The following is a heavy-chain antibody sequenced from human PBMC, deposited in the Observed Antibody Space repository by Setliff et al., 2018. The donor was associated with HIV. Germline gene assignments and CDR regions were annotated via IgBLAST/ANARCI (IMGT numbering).Heavy chain of an antibody. V-gene: IGHV7-4-1*02. D-gene: IGHD3-22*01. J-gene: IGHJ3*02. Sequence: ASVKVSCKASGYAFASYGLNWVRQAPGQGLEWMGWINTHSGNPTYAQAFTGRSVFSLDTSVSTAYLQISSLRAEDTAVYYCARFYDSGASYSDDAFDIWGQGTMVTVSS. CDR3: ARFYDSGASYSDDAFDI. CDR1: GYAFASYG. CDR2: INTHSGNP.